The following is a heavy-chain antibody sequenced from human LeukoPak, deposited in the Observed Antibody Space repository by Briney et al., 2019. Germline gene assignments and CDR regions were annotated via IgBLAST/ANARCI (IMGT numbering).Heavy chain of an antibody. Sequence: PGGSLRLSCAASGLTFSTYWMHWVRQAPGKGLVWVSRINSDGRSTTYADFVKGRFTISRDNAKNTLYLQMNSLRAEDTAVYYCAREGTSGWYYFDYWGQGTPVTVSS. J-gene: IGHJ4*02. V-gene: IGHV3-74*01. CDR3: AREGTSGWYYFDY. CDR1: GLTFSTYW. D-gene: IGHD6-19*01. CDR2: INSDGRST.